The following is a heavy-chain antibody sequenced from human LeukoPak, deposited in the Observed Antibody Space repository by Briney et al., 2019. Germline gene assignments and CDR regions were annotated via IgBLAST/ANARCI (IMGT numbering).Heavy chain of an antibody. CDR3: ATGDWAY. V-gene: IGHV3-21*01. CDR1: GFTFSNYN. J-gene: IGHJ4*02. D-gene: IGHD1-14*01. Sequence: PGGSLRLSCAASGFTFSNYNMNWVRHAPGKGLEWVSSITSSSSYIYYADSVKGRFTISRDNAKNSLYLQMNSLRAEDTAMYYCATGDWAYWGQGTLVTVSS. CDR2: ITSSSSYI.